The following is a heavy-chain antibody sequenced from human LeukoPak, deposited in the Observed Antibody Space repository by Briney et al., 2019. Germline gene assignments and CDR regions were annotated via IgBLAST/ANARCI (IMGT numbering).Heavy chain of an antibody. J-gene: IGHJ3*02. CDR1: GFTFDDYA. D-gene: IGHD3-22*01. CDR3: ANTGYYSIADAFDI. Sequence: PGRSLRLSCAASGFTFDDYAMHWVRQAPGKGLEWVLCISWNSGSIGYADSVKGRFTISRDNAKNSLYLQMNSLRAEDTALYYCANTGYYSIADAFDIWGQGTMVTVSS. CDR2: ISWNSGSI. V-gene: IGHV3-9*01.